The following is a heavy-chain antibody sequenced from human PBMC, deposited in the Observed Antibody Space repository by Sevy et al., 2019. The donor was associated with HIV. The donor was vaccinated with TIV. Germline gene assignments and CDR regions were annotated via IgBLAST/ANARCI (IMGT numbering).Heavy chain of an antibody. CDR1: GGSISSSSYY. CDR2: IYYSGST. Sequence: SETLSLTCTVSGGSISSSSYYWGWIRQPPGKGLEWIGSIYYSGSTYYNPSLKSRVTISVDTSKNQFSLKLSSVTAADTAVYYCAREGRANYYYGMDVWGRGTTVTVSS. J-gene: IGHJ6*02. V-gene: IGHV4-39*02. CDR3: AREGRANYYYGMDV.